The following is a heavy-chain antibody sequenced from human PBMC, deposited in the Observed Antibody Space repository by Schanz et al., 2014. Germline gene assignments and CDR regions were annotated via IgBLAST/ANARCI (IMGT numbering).Heavy chain of an antibody. Sequence: QVQVEQSGPEVKKPGASVTVSCQASGYTFSFTSYNVHWVRQAPGQGLEWMGYINSSGGGTSYAQKFQDRLTMTRDASTDTAYLELTSLRSEDTAVYYCASSGAGYSSSWDFDYWGQGTLVTVSS. D-gene: IGHD6-13*01. CDR3: ASSGAGYSSSWDFDY. CDR2: INSSGGGT. J-gene: IGHJ4*02. V-gene: IGHV1-46*01. CDR1: GYTFSFTSYN.